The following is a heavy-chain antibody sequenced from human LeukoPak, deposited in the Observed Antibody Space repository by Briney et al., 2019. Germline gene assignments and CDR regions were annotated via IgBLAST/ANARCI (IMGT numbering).Heavy chain of an antibody. D-gene: IGHD3-10*01. CDR2: ISYDGSNK. CDR1: GFTFSNYG. CDR3: ANYGSVSYFAY. V-gene: IGHV3-30*18. J-gene: IGHJ4*02. Sequence: PGRSLRLSCAASGFTFSNYGMHWVRQAPGKGLEWVALISYDGSNKYYADSVKGRFTISGDNSKNTLYLQMISLRAEDTAVYYCANYGSVSYFAYWGQGTLVTVSS.